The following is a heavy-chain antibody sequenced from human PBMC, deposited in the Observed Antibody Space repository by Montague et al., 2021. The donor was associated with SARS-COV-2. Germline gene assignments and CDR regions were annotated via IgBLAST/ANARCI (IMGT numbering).Heavy chain of an antibody. J-gene: IGHJ4*02. CDR3: VKDGGNWYYFDY. CDR2: IYASGST. V-gene: IGHV4-4*07. CDR1: GVSITSYY. Sequence: SETLPLTCSISGVSITSYYWSWVRQPAGKGLEWIGHIYASGSTNXSPSLKSRVRLSIDNPKNQFSLKLESLTAADTAVYYCVKDGGNWYYFDYWGQGALVTVSS. D-gene: IGHD3-16*01.